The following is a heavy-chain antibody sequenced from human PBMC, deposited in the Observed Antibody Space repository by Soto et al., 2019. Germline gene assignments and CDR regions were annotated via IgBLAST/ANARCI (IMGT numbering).Heavy chain of an antibody. J-gene: IGHJ1*01. CDR1: GFTVSSNY. CDR3: AVDGSGSRAYFQH. D-gene: IGHD3-22*01. CDR2: IYSGGST. V-gene: IGHV3-53*01. Sequence: GGSLRLCCAASGFTVSSNYMSWVRQAPGKGLEWVSVIYSGGSTYYADSVKGRFTISRDNANNSLYLQMNSLRAEDSAVYYCAVDGSGSRAYFQHWGQGTLVTVSS.